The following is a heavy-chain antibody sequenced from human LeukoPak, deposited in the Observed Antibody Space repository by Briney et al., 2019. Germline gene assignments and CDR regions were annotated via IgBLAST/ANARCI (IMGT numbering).Heavy chain of an antibody. CDR2: INVGNGDT. J-gene: IGHJ4*02. CDR3: ARDRGGTGDFDY. Sequence: RGASVKVSCKASGYTFTKYVMHWVRRAPGQRPEWMGWINVGNGDTKYPQKFQGRVTIARDTSASTAYMELSSLRSEDTAVYYCARDRGGTGDFDYWGQGTQVTVSA. D-gene: IGHD1-1*01. V-gene: IGHV1-3*01. CDR1: GYTFTKYV.